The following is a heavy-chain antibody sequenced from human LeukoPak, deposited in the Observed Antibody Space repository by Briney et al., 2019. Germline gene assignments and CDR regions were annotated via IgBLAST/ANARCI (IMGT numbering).Heavy chain of an antibody. D-gene: IGHD5-18*01. CDR1: GYSISSGYY. CDR3: ARGYSYGYSFDY. V-gene: IGHV4-38-2*02. Sequence: SETLSLTCTVSGYSISSGYYWGWIRQPPGKGLEWIGSIYHSGSTYYNPSLKSRVTISVDTSKNQFSLKLSSVTAADTAVYYCARGYSYGYSFDYWGQGTLVTVSS. CDR2: IYHSGST. J-gene: IGHJ4*02.